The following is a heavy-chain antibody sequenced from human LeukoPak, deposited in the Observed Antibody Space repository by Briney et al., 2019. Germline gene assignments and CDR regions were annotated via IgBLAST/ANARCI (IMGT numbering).Heavy chain of an antibody. J-gene: IGHJ4*02. D-gene: IGHD4/OR15-4a*01. Sequence: PGGSLRLSCAASGFTFNNYALTWVRQTPGKGLGCVSAISGDAVSPYYADSVRGRFTISRDNSKNTLYLQMNSLRVEDTAVYFCARDPGAFPYFFDCWGQGTLVTISS. CDR1: GFTFNNYA. V-gene: IGHV3-23*01. CDR2: ISGDAVSP. CDR3: ARDPGAFPYFFDC.